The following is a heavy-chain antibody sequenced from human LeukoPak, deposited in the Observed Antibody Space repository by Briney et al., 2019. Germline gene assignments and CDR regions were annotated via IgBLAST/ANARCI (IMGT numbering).Heavy chain of an antibody. CDR1: GFSFSGYT. V-gene: IGHV3-21*06. D-gene: IGHD6-13*01. Sequence: PGGSLRLSCAASGFSFSGYTFNWVRQAPGKGLEWVSSITHSYTSTYQSDSLRGRFIISRDNAKNSLFLQMNSLRAEDTAVYYCAKDGSSSWEDYYYYMDVWGKGTTVTVSS. J-gene: IGHJ6*03. CDR2: ITHSYTST. CDR3: AKDGSSSWEDYYYYMDV.